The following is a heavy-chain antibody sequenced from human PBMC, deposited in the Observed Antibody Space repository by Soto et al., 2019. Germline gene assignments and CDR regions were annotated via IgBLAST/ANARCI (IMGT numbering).Heavy chain of an antibody. CDR2: IIPILDIA. D-gene: IGHD3-16*01. Sequence: SVKVSCKASGGTFSSYTIIWVRQAPGQGLEWMGRIIPILDIANYAQKFQGRVTITADKSTSTAYMELSSLRSEDTAVYYCATHLTYDDAFDIWGQGTMVTVSS. CDR3: ATHLTYDDAFDI. J-gene: IGHJ3*02. CDR1: GGTFSSYT. V-gene: IGHV1-69*02.